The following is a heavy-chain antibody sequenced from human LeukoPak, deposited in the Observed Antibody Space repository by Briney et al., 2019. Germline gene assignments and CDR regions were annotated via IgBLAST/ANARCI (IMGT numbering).Heavy chain of an antibody. CDR3: ARVLGPYYFDY. D-gene: IGHD3-3*01. J-gene: IGHJ4*02. CDR2: IYSGGST. Sequence: GGSLRLSCAASGFTVSSNYMSWVRQAPGKGLEWVSVIYSGGSTYYADSVKGRFTISRDNSKNTLYLQMNSLRAEDTAVYYCARVLGPYYFDYWGQGTLVTVSS. CDR1: GFTVSSNY. V-gene: IGHV3-66*01.